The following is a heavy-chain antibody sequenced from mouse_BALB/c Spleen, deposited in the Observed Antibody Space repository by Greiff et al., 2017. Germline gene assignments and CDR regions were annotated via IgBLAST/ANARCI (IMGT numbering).Heavy chain of an antibody. CDR1: GYSFTSYW. CDR2: IYPGNSDT. V-gene: IGHV1-5*01. Sequence: VQLQQSGTVLARPGASVKMSCKASGYSFTSYWMHWVKQRPGQGLEWIGAIYPGNSDTSYNQKFKGKAKLTAVTSASTAYMELSSLTNEDSAVYYCTRSGQLEAWFAYWGQGTLVTVSA. J-gene: IGHJ3*01. CDR3: TRSGQLEAWFAY. D-gene: IGHD3-2*01.